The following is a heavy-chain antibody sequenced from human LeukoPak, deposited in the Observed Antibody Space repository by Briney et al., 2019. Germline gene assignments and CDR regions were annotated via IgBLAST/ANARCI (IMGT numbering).Heavy chain of an antibody. CDR1: RFTFSNYT. J-gene: IGHJ5*02. Sequence: GGSLRLSCAASRFTFSNYTMTWVRQAPGKGLEWVSSISGSGGSTYYADSVKGRFTISRDNSKNSLYLQMNSLRAEDTAVYYCASLDNDYGDYSWFDPWGQGTLVTVSS. CDR3: ASLDNDYGDYSWFDP. D-gene: IGHD4-17*01. V-gene: IGHV3-23*01. CDR2: ISGSGGST.